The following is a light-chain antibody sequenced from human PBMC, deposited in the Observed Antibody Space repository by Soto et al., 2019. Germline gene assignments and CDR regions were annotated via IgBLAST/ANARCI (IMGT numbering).Light chain of an antibody. J-gene: IGKJ5*01. CDR2: GAS. V-gene: IGKV3-20*01. Sequence: ETGLTQYTGTLSLSPGERATLSCRASQSVRNNYLAWYQQKPGQAPRLLISGASSRAAGIPDRFSGSGSETDFTLTISRLEPEDFALYFLQQYGNPRITFGQGTRLEIK. CDR1: QSVRNNY. CDR3: QQYGNPRIT.